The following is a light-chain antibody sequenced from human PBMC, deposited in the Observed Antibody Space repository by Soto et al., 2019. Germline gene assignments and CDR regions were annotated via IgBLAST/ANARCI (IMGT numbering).Light chain of an antibody. CDR3: QQYGSSPPIT. J-gene: IGKJ5*01. Sequence: EIVLTQSPATLSLSPGERATPSCGASQSVSSSYLAWYQQKPGQAPRLLIYGASSRATGIPDRFSGSGSGTDFTLTISRLEPEDFAVYYCQQYGSSPPITFGQGTRLEI. CDR2: GAS. CDR1: QSVSSSY. V-gene: IGKV3-20*01.